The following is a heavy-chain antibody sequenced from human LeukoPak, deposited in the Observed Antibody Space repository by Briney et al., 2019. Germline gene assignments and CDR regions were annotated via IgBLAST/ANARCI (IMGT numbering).Heavy chain of an antibody. CDR1: GGPISSYQ. D-gene: IGHD3-22*01. Sequence: SETLSLTCSVTGGPISSYQWSWIRQPPGKGLEWIGYIYYSGSTYYNPSLKGRVTISVDTSKNQFSLRLSSVTAADTAIYYCASVSYDTSLQHWGQGTLVTVSS. V-gene: IGHV4-59*06. CDR2: IYYSGST. CDR3: ASVSYDTSLQH. J-gene: IGHJ1*01.